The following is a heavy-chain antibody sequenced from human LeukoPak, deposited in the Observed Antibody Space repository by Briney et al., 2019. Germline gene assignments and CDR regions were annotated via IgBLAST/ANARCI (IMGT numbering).Heavy chain of an antibody. CDR2: IYTGDNT. D-gene: IGHD2/OR15-2a*01. CDR3: ATEGGTTFSNYIDY. V-gene: IGHV3-66*01. Sequence: GGSLRLSCAASGFTVSSKYMSWVRQAPGKGLEWVSLIYTGDNTYYADSVKGRFTISRDKTKNTLYLQMNSLTAEDTAVYFCATEGGTTFSNYIDYWGQGTLVTVSS. CDR1: GFTVSSKY. J-gene: IGHJ4*02.